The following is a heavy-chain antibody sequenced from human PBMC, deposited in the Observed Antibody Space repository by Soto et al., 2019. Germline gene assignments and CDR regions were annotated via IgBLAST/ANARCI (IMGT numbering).Heavy chain of an antibody. CDR3: AKGSSSWYSGWYFDL. CDR2: ISYDGSNK. J-gene: IGHJ2*01. Sequence: QVQLVESGGGVVQPGRSLRLSCAASGFTFRSYGMHWVRQAPGKGLEWVAVISYDGSNKYYADSVKGRFTISRDNSKNTLYLQMNSLRAEDTAVYYCAKGSSSWYSGWYFDLWGRGTLVTVSS. V-gene: IGHV3-30*18. CDR1: GFTFRSYG. D-gene: IGHD6-13*01.